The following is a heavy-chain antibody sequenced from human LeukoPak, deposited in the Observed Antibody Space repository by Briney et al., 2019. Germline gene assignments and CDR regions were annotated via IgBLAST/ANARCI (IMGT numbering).Heavy chain of an antibody. D-gene: IGHD3-3*01. V-gene: IGHV1-46*01. Sequence: ASVKVSCKASGYTFTSYYMHWVRQAPGQGLEWMGIINPSGGSTSYAQKFQGRVTMTRDMSTSTVHMELSSLRSEDTAVYYCARDGEGYYDFWSGYLDWFDPWGQGTLVTVSS. CDR1: GYTFTSYY. CDR3: ARDGEGYYDFWSGYLDWFDP. CDR2: INPSGGST. J-gene: IGHJ5*02.